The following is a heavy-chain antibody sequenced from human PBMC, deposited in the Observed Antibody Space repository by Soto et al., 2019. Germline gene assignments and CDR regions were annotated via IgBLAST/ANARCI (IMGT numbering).Heavy chain of an antibody. CDR3: AKSGYCSGGSCYYYFDY. D-gene: IGHD2-15*01. V-gene: IGHV3-23*01. J-gene: IGHJ4*02. Sequence: EVQLLESGGGLVQPGGSLRLSCAASGFTFSSYAMSWVRQAPGKGLEWVSAISGSGGSTYYADSVKGRFTISRDNSKNTLYLQMNSLRAEDTAVYYCAKSGYCSGGSCYYYFDYWGQGILVTVSS. CDR2: ISGSGGST. CDR1: GFTFSSYA.